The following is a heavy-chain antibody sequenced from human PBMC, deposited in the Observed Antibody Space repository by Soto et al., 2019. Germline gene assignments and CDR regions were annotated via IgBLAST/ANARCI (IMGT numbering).Heavy chain of an antibody. J-gene: IGHJ4*02. CDR2: ITYTGVST. Sequence: PGGSLRLSCAASGFSFDDYAMSWVRHAPGKGLEWVSSITYTGVSTYYVDSVKGRFTISRDNSKDTLYLQMNSLRAEDTAIYYCAKASVWYPYFDSWGQGTLVTVSS. CDR3: AKASVWYPYFDS. CDR1: GFSFDDYA. D-gene: IGHD6-13*01. V-gene: IGHV3-23*01.